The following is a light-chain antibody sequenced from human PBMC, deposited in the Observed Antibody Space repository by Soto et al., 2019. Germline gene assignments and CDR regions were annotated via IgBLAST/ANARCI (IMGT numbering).Light chain of an antibody. CDR2: DVT. CDR3: SSYTNFNTVV. J-gene: IGLJ2*01. V-gene: IGLV2-14*02. Sequence: QSALSQPASVSGSPGQSITISCTGSSSDIGSHNLVSWYQQHPGKAPKLMISDVTNRPSGISSRFSGSKSGDTASLTISGLQAEDEADYYCSSYTNFNTVVFGGGTKLTVL. CDR1: SSDIGSHNL.